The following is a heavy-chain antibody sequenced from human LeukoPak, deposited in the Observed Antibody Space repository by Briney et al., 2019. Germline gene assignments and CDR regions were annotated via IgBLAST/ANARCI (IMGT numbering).Heavy chain of an antibody. CDR1: GGSFSGYY. V-gene: IGHV4-34*01. J-gene: IGHJ3*02. D-gene: IGHD5-18*01. Sequence: PSETLSLTCAVYGGSFSGYYWSWLRQPPGKGLEWIGEINHSGSTNYNPSLKSRVTISVDTSKNQFSLKLSSVTAADTAVYYCARSYRSDAFDIWGQGTMVTVSS. CDR2: INHSGST. CDR3: ARSYRSDAFDI.